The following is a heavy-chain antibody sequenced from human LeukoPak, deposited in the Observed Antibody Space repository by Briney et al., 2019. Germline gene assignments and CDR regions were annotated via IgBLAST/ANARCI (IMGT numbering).Heavy chain of an antibody. Sequence: GGSLRLSCAASGFTFSSYAMSWVRQAPGKGLEWVSAISGSGGSTYYADSVKGRFTISRDNSKNTLYLQMNSLRAEDTAVYYCAKDGSSSWSPTLFDYWGQGTLVTVSS. D-gene: IGHD6-13*01. CDR2: ISGSGGST. V-gene: IGHV3-23*01. J-gene: IGHJ4*02. CDR3: AKDGSSSWSPTLFDY. CDR1: GFTFSSYA.